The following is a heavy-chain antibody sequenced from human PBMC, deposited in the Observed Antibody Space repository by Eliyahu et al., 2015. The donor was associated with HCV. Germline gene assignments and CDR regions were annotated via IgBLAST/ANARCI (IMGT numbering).Heavy chain of an antibody. CDR3: ARDRVGSTGDFDS. J-gene: IGHJ4*02. CDR1: GYTFPGYS. Sequence: QVQLVQSGAEVKKPGASVXVXCKASGYTFPGYSIXWVRQAPGQGLXWMGRIDPNXGGTKYAQKSQGRVTMTRDTSISTAYMELTRLTSDDTAIYYCARDRVGSTGDFDSWGQGTLVTVSS. CDR2: IDPNXGGT. D-gene: IGHD1-26*01. V-gene: IGHV1-2*06.